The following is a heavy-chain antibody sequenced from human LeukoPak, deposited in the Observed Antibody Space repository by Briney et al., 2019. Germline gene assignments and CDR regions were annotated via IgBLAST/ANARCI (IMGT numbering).Heavy chain of an antibody. CDR3: ARGEYYDSSGLY. CDR1: GYTFTGYY. D-gene: IGHD3-22*01. V-gene: IGHV1-2*02. Sequence: GASVKVSCKASGYTFTGYYMHWVRQAPGQGLEWMGWINPNNGGTNYAQKFQGRVTMTRDTSISTAYMELSRLRSDDTAVYYCARGEYYDSSGLYWGQGTLVTVSS. CDR2: INPNNGGT. J-gene: IGHJ4*02.